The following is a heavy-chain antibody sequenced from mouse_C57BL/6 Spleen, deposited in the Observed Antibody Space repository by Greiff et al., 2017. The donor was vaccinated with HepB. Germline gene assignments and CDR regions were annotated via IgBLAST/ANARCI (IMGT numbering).Heavy chain of an antibody. V-gene: IGHV3-6*01. D-gene: IGHD5-1-1*01. Sequence: DVKLQESGPGLVKPSQSLSLTCSVTGYSITSGYYWNWIRQFPGNKLEWMGYISYDGSNNYNPSLKNRITITRDTSKNQFFLKLNSVTTEDTATYYCARGIPMDYWGQGTSVTVSS. CDR2: ISYDGSN. CDR1: GYSITSGYY. J-gene: IGHJ4*01. CDR3: ARGIPMDY.